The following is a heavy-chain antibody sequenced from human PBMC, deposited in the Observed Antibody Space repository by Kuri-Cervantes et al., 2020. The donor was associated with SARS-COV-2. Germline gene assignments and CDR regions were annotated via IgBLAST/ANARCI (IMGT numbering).Heavy chain of an antibody. D-gene: IGHD3-3*01. CDR3: ARGAIFGVVIAHFDY. CDR2: IYSGAST. CDR1: GFTVSSNY. V-gene: IGHV3-53*01. Sequence: GESLKISCAASGFTVSSNYMSWVRQAPGKGLEWVSVIYSGASTYYADSVKGRFTISRDNSKNTLYLQMNSLRAEDTAVYYCARGAIFGVVIAHFDYWGQGTLVTVSS. J-gene: IGHJ4*02.